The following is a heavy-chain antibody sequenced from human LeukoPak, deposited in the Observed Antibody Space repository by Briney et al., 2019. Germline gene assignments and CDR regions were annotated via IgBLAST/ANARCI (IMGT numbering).Heavy chain of an antibody. V-gene: IGHV1-18*01. CDR2: ISAYNGNT. CDR3: AGNLLRGYSYGSGDY. Sequence: GASVKVSCKASGYTFTSYGISWVRQAPGQGLEWMGWISAYNGNTNYAQKLQGRVTMTTDTSTSTAYMELRSLRSDDTAVYYCAGNLLRGYSYGSGDYWGQGTLVTVSS. D-gene: IGHD5-18*01. CDR1: GYTFTSYG. J-gene: IGHJ4*02.